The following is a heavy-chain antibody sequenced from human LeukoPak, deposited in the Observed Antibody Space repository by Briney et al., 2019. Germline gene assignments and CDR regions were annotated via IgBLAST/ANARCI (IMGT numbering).Heavy chain of an antibody. D-gene: IGHD3-22*01. CDR3: ARRGETSAYAHDY. CDR1: GFTFSSYE. J-gene: IGHJ4*02. V-gene: IGHV3-48*03. Sequence: GGSLRLSCAASGFTFSSYEMNWVRQAPGKGLEWVFTISRDNSKNTLYLQMNSLRAEDTAVYYCARRGETSAYAHDYWGQGTLVTVSS.